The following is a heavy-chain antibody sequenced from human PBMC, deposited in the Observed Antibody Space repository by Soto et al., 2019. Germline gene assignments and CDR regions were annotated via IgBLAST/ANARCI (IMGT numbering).Heavy chain of an antibody. J-gene: IGHJ6*03. CDR2: MNPNSGNT. CDR3: ARATSVGYLAKASYYMAV. V-gene: IGHV1-8*01. Sequence: QVPLVQSGAEVKKPGASVKVSCKASGYTFTSYDINWVRQATGQGLEWRGWMNPNSGNTGDAQKFQGRVTMTRNTPISTAYMELSSLRSEDTAVYYCARATSVGYLAKASYYMAVWGKETTVTVS. D-gene: IGHD2-15*01. CDR1: GYTFTSYD.